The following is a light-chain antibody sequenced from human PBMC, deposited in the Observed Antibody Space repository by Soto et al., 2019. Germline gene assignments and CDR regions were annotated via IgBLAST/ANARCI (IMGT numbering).Light chain of an antibody. CDR1: QSIVYSDGNAY. V-gene: IGKV2-30*01. CDR2: RTS. CDR3: MQGTVWPPT. Sequence: DVVMTQSPLSLPVTLGQPASISCRSSQSIVYSDGNAYLSWFQQRPGQSPRRLIYRTSNRDSGVPERFSGSGSGTDFTLTINRVEAEDVGVYYCMQGTVWPPTFGRGTKVEIK. J-gene: IGKJ1*01.